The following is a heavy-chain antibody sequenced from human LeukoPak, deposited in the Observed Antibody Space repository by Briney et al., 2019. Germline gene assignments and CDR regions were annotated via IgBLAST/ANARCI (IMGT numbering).Heavy chain of an antibody. CDR1: GYTFTSYG. V-gene: IGHV1-18*04. J-gene: IGHJ4*02. D-gene: IGHD3-10*01. CDR2: ISAYNGNT. Sequence: ASVKVSCKAPGYTFTSYGISWVRQAPGQGLEWMGWISAYNGNTNYAQKLQGRVTMTTDTSTSTAYMELRSLRSDDTAVYYCARGPALFIMVRGVIDFDYWGQGTLVTVSS. CDR3: ARGPALFIMVRGVIDFDY.